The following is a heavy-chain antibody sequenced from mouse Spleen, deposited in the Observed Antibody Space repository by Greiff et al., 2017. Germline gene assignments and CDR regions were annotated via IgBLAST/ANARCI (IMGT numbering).Heavy chain of an antibody. D-gene: IGHD2-10*02. V-gene: IGHV2-2*02. CDR3: ATPYGNYAWFAY. J-gene: IGHJ3*01. Sequence: VKVVESGPGLVQPSQSLSITCTVSGFSLTSYGVHWVRQSPGKGLEWLGVIWSGGSTDYNAAFISRLSISKDNSKSQVFFKMNSLQANDTAIYYCATPYGNYAWFAYWGQGTLVTVSA. CDR2: IWSGGST. CDR1: GFSLTSYG.